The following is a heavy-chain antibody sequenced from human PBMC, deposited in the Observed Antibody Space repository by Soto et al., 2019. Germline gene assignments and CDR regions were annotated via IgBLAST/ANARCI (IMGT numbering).Heavy chain of an antibody. CDR1: GFSVSTSGVG. Sequence: QITLKESGPTLVKPTQTLTLTCTFSGFSVSTSGVGVAWIRQPPGKALEWLALIYWDGDERYSPFLQSRVTITKATYKNPVVLTLPNMAPVDTATYYCAHKGGRGAGMDVWGQGTTVTVSS. CDR3: AHKGGRGAGMDV. J-gene: IGHJ6*02. D-gene: IGHD2-15*01. V-gene: IGHV2-5*02. CDR2: IYWDGDE.